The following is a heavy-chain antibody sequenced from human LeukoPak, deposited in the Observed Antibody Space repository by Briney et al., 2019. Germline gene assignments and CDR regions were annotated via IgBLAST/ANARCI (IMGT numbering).Heavy chain of an antibody. V-gene: IGHV4-59*12. Sequence: SSETLSLTCTVSGDSTSSYYWTWIRQPPGKGLEWIGYISYSGSTSYNPSLKSRVTISVDTSKIQFSLKLSSVTAADTAIYYCARDREYSSSGLLWFDPWDHGILVTVSS. CDR3: ARDREYSSSGLLWFDP. CDR2: ISYSGST. CDR1: GDSTSSYY. D-gene: IGHD6-6*01. J-gene: IGHJ5*02.